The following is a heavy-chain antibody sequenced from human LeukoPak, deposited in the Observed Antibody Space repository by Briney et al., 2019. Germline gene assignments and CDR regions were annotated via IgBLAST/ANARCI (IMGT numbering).Heavy chain of an antibody. CDR1: GFTFSSYG. V-gene: IGHV3-30*18. Sequence: GRSLRLSCAASGFTFSSYGMHWVRQAPGKGLEWVAVISYDGSNKYYADSVKGRFTISRDNSKNTLYLQMNSLRAEDTAVYYCAKGRGGMLLLRYFDWLPPFDYWGQGTLVTVSS. J-gene: IGHJ4*02. CDR2: ISYDGSNK. CDR3: AKGRGGMLLLRYFDWLPPFDY. D-gene: IGHD3-9*01.